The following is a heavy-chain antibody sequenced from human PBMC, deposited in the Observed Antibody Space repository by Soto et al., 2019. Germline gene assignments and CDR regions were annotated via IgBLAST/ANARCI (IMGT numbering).Heavy chain of an antibody. Sequence: ASVKVSCKASGGTFSSYTISWVRQAPGQGLEWMGRIIPILGIANYAQKFQGRVTITADKSTSTAYMELSSLRSEDTAVYYCASAYPSSGRPRENNWFDPWGQGTLVTVSS. CDR1: GGTFSSYT. CDR3: ASAYPSSGRPRENNWFDP. V-gene: IGHV1-69*02. CDR2: IIPILGIA. D-gene: IGHD3-22*01. J-gene: IGHJ5*02.